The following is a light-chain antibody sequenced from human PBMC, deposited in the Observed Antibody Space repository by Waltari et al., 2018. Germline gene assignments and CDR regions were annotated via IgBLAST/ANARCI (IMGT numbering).Light chain of an antibody. CDR1: SGPSNYP. J-gene: IGLJ3*02. Sequence: QLVLTQSPSASASLGASVKFNCTLSSGPSNYPIAWHKQQPEKGPRYLMKINSDDTHTKGDGIPDRFSGSSSGAERYLTISSLQSEDEADYYCQTWGTGSWVFGGGTKLTVL. CDR3: QTWGTGSWV. V-gene: IGLV4-69*01. CDR2: INSDDTH.